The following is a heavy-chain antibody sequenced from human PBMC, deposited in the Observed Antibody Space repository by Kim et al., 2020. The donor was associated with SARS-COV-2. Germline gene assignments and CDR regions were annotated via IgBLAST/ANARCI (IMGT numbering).Heavy chain of an antibody. CDR2: IGGSGDAT. CDR1: GFTFSSYA. J-gene: IGHJ4*02. V-gene: IGHV3-23*01. CDR3: AKAVSIAVAGTWGYLSD. D-gene: IGHD6-19*01. Sequence: GGSLRLSCAASGFTFSSYAMNWVRQAPGKGLEWVSAIGGSGDATFYADSERGRFTISRDNSKNTLYLQMNSLRAEDTAVYYCAKAVSIAVAGTWGYLSDWGQGTLVTVSS.